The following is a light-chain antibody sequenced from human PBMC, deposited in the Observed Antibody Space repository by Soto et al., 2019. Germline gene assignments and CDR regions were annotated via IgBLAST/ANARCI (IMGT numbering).Light chain of an antibody. J-gene: IGLJ2*01. Sequence: QSVLTQPASVSGSPGQSITISCTETSSAFGSYDLVSWYQQHPGKAPKLLIYEGTKRPSGVSSRFSGSKSGNTASLTISGLQAEDEADYYCCSNAGINTLVFGGGTKLTVL. CDR1: SSAFGSYDL. CDR2: EGT. V-gene: IGLV2-23*01. CDR3: CSNAGINTLV.